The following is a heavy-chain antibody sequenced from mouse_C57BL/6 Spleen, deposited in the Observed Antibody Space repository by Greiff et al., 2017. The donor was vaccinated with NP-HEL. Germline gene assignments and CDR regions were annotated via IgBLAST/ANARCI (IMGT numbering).Heavy chain of an antibody. CDR1: GYTFTSYW. V-gene: IGHV1-5*01. CDR3: TRLDGYLYAMDY. CDR2: IYPGNSDT. Sequence: VQLQQSGTVLARPGASVKMSCKTSGYTFTSYWMHWVKQRPGQGLEWIGAIYPGNSDTSYNQKFKGKAKLTAVTSASTAYMELSSLTNEDSAVYYCTRLDGYLYAMDYWGQGTSVTVSS. D-gene: IGHD2-3*01. J-gene: IGHJ4*01.